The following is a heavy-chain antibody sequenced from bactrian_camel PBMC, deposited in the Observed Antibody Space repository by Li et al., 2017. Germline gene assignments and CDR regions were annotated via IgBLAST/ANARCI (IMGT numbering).Heavy chain of an antibody. D-gene: IGHD5*01. V-gene: IGHV3S54*01. CDR2: IAPATGTT. Sequence: HVQLVESGGGSVNAGGSLTLSCAASGSGYISGTACMGWFRQVPGKEREGVAAIAPATGTTFYSDSVKGRFTCSQDYAKNIVYLQMNSLKPEDTAMYYCAFKKGGFWCGSNWGSGAEFGVWGQGTQVTVS. CDR3: AFKKGGFWCGSNWGSGAEFGV. J-gene: IGHJ6*01. CDR1: GSGYISGTAC.